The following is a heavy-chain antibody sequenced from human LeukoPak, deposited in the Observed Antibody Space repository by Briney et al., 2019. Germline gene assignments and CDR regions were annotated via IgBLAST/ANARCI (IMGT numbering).Heavy chain of an antibody. V-gene: IGHV3-64D*09. Sequence: PGGSLRLSCAASGFTFSSYGTQWVRQAPGKGLEYVSGISSDGGSTYYADSVKGRFTISRDNSKNTLYLQMSSLRAEDTAVFYCVKCSGGSCYKPIGIWGQGTMVTVSS. CDR2: ISSDGGST. CDR1: GFTFSSYG. D-gene: IGHD2-15*01. J-gene: IGHJ3*02. CDR3: VKCSGGSCYKPIGI.